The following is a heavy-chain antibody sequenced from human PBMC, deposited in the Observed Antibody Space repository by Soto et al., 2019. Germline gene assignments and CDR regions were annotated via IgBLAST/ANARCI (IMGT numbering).Heavy chain of an antibody. Sequence: SETLSLTCTVSGGSISSSSYYWSWIRQPPGKGLEWIGEINHSGSTNYNPSLKSRVTISVDTSKNQFSLKLSSVTAADTAVYYCARGHSNYVSYYYYYMDVWGKGTTVTVSS. V-gene: IGHV4-39*07. D-gene: IGHD4-4*01. CDR1: GGSISSSSYY. J-gene: IGHJ6*03. CDR3: ARGHSNYVSYYYYYMDV. CDR2: INHSGST.